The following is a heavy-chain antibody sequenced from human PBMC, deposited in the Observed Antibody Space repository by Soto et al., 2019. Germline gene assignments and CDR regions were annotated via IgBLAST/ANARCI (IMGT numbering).Heavy chain of an antibody. J-gene: IGHJ6*02. CDR3: ATDLGDSSETVYYYYGMDV. V-gene: IGHV1-24*01. CDR2: FDPTDAER. Sequence: SVRVSCKGSGYSLTELFIHWVPQAPGKGLEWMGGFDPTDAERVYAQNFQGRVTMTEDTYTDTAYMELSSLRSEDTAVYYCATDLGDSSETVYYYYGMDVWGQGTTVTVSS. CDR1: GYSLTELF. D-gene: IGHD3-16*01.